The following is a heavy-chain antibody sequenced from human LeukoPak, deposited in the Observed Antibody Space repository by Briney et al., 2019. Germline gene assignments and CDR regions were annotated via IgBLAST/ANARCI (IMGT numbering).Heavy chain of an antibody. CDR2: VYHGEST. CDR3: ARGSFPYAFDI. J-gene: IGHJ3*02. D-gene: IGHD2-15*01. V-gene: IGHV4-38-2*02. CDR1: GYSISSGYY. Sequence: SETLSLTCTVSGYSISSGYYWGWIRQPPGKGLEWIGSVYHGESTDYNPSLKSRVTISVDTSKNQFALRLSSVTAADTAVYYCARGSFPYAFDIWGQGTMVTVSS.